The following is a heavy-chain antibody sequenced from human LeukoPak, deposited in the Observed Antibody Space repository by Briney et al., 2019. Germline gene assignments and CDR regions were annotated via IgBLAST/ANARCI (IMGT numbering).Heavy chain of an antibody. J-gene: IGHJ4*02. Sequence: SETLSLTCTVSGGSIGSYYWSWIRQPPGKGLEWIGYIYNSGSTNYSPSLKSRVSISVDTPKNQFSLRLSSVTAADTAVYYCARSYSNYHLSPLDYWGQGTLVTVSS. CDR2: IYNSGST. D-gene: IGHD4-11*01. CDR1: GGSIGSYY. CDR3: ARSYSNYHLSPLDY. V-gene: IGHV4-59*01.